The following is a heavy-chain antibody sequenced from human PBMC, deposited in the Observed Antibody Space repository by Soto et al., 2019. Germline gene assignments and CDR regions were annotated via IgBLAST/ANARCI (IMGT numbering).Heavy chain of an antibody. J-gene: IGHJ6*02. D-gene: IGHD3-10*01. Sequence: LRLSCAASGFSVRSNYLSWVRRAPGMGLEFVSVIYSVGRTYYADSVKGRFTSSSDHSQNTLYLQMNSLRVEDTGVYYCARDSGVDRGNYGLDVWGQGTTVTVSS. V-gene: IGHV3-53*01. CDR2: IYSVGRT. CDR1: GFSVRSNY. CDR3: ARDSGVDRGNYGLDV.